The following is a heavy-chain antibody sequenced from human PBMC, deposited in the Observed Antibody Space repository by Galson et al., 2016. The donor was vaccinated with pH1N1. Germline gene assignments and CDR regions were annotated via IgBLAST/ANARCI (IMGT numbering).Heavy chain of an antibody. CDR1: GDSVSSYSSA. Sequence: CAISGDSVSSYSSAWNWIRQSPSRGLEWLGRTYYRSKWYNDYAVSVKSRITINPDTSKSQFSLQLNSVTPEDTAVYYCARGGFDYDSSGPSYGMDVWGQGTTVTVSS. J-gene: IGHJ6*02. V-gene: IGHV6-1*01. CDR2: TYYRSKWYN. CDR3: ARGGFDYDSSGPSYGMDV. D-gene: IGHD3-22*01.